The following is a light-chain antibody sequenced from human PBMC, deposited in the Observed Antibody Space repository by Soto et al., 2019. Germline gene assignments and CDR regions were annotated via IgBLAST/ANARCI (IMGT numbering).Light chain of an antibody. CDR2: DAS. V-gene: IGKV3-11*01. Sequence: EIVLTQSPATLSLSPGERATLSCRASQSVSSYLAWYQQKPGQAPRLLIYDASNRATGIPARFSGSGSGTDFTLNISRLEPEDFAVYYCQQRRNWPLMYTFGKGTKLQIK. J-gene: IGKJ2*01. CDR3: QQRRNWPLMYT. CDR1: QSVSSY.